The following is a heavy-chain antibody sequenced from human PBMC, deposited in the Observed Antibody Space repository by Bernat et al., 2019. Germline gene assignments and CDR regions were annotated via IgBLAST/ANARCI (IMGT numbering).Heavy chain of an antibody. V-gene: IGHV4-34*01. Sequence: QVQLQQWGAGLLKPSETLSLTCAVYGGSFSGYYWSWIRQPPGKGLEWIGYIYYSGSTYYNPSLKSRVTISVDTSKNQFSLKLSSVTAADTAVYYCARGNDYGDYEYFQHWGQGTLVTVSS. CDR3: ARGNDYGDYEYFQH. J-gene: IGHJ1*01. CDR2: IYYSGST. CDR1: GGSFSGYY. D-gene: IGHD4-17*01.